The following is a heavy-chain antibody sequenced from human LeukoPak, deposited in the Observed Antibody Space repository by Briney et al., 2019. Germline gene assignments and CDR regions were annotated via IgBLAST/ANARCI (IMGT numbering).Heavy chain of an antibody. D-gene: IGHD2-2*03. V-gene: IGHV1-18*01. Sequence: ASVKVSCKASGYTFTSYGISWVRQAPGLGLEWMGWISAYNGNTNYAQKLQGRVTMTTDTSTSTAYMELRSLRSDDTAVYYCARDGYCSSTSCSNSGFDYWGQGTLVTVSS. CDR2: ISAYNGNT. CDR1: GYTFTSYG. CDR3: ARDGYCSSTSCSNSGFDY. J-gene: IGHJ4*02.